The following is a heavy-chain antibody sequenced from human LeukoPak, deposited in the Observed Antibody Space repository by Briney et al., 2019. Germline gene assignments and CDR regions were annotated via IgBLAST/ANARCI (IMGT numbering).Heavy chain of an antibody. Sequence: SETLSLTCTVSGGSISTYFWSWIRQPPGKGLEWIGYIYYSGSTNYNPSLKSRVTISVDKSKNQFSLKLSSVTAADTAVYYCARAVAGPYYYYMDVWGKGTTVTVSS. CDR3: ARAVAGPYYYYMDV. CDR1: GGSISTYF. CDR2: IYYSGST. D-gene: IGHD6-19*01. V-gene: IGHV4-59*12. J-gene: IGHJ6*03.